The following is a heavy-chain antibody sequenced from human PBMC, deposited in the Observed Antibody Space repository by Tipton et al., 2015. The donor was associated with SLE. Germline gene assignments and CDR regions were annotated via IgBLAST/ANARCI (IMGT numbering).Heavy chain of an antibody. CDR2: IYHTGST. J-gene: IGHJ4*02. V-gene: IGHV4-38-2*02. CDR1: GYSISSGHF. Sequence: LRLSCSVSGYSISSGHFWGWIRQPPGKGLEWIEIIYHTGSTYYNPSLKSRVTISLDTSKNQFSLSLTSVTAADTAVYYCARVGSAVAGPAKSPGGFDYWGQGTLVTVSS. D-gene: IGHD6-19*01. CDR3: ARVGSAVAGPAKSPGGFDY.